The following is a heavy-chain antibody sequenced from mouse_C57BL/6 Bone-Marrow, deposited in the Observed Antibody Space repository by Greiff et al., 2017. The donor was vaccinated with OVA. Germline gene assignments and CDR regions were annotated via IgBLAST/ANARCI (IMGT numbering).Heavy chain of an antibody. J-gene: IGHJ3*01. CDR3: ARGGPFAY. Sequence: EVQLQQSGPGLVKPSQSLSLTCSVTGYSITSGDYWNWIRQFPGNKLEWMGYISYDGSNNYNPSLKNRISITRDTSKNQFFLKLNSVTTEDTATYYCARGGPFAYWGQGTLVTVSA. V-gene: IGHV3-6*01. CDR1: GYSITSGDY. CDR2: ISYDGSN.